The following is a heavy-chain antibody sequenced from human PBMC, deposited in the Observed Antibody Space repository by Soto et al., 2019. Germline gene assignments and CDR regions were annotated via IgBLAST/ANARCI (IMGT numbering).Heavy chain of an antibody. Sequence: PSETLSLTCTVSGGSISSYYWSWIRQPPGKGLEWIGYIYYSGSANYNPSLKSRVTMSVDTSKNQFSLKLSSVTAADTAVYYCARGSSNWYGTYFDPWAQRTLVTVSS. CDR1: GGSISSYY. D-gene: IGHD6-13*01. J-gene: IGHJ5*02. CDR3: ARGSSNWYGTYFDP. V-gene: IGHV4-59*01. CDR2: IYYSGSA.